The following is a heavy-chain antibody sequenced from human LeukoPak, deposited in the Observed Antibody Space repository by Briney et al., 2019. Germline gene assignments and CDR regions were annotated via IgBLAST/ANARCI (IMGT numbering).Heavy chain of an antibody. V-gene: IGHV3-23*01. J-gene: IGHJ4*02. Sequence: GGSVSLTCAASGFTFSSYAMTWVRRAPGKGLEWVSAISGGGDYIYYGDSVKGRFTSSRDNSESTLYLQMNNLRAEDTAVYYCAKNRGTGMAFYDHWGQGTQVTVSS. CDR3: AKNRGTGMAFYDH. CDR1: GFTFSSYA. CDR2: ISGGGDYI. D-gene: IGHD5-18*01.